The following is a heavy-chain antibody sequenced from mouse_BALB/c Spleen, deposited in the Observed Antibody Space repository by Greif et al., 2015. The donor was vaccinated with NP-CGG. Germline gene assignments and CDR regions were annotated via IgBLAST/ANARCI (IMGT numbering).Heavy chain of an antibody. CDR1: GFTFSSFG. J-gene: IGHJ4*01. V-gene: IGHV5-17*02. CDR3: ARSGDGYYYYAMDY. CDR2: ISSGSSTI. D-gene: IGHD2-3*01. Sequence: DVMLVESGGGLVQPGGSRKLSCAASGFTFSSFGMHWVRQAPEKGLEWVAYISSGSSTIYYADTVKGRFTISRDNPKNTLFLQMTSLRSEDTAMYYCARSGDGYYYYAMDYWGQGTSATVSS.